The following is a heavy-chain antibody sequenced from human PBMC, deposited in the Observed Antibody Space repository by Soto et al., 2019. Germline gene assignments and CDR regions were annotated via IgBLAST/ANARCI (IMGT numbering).Heavy chain of an antibody. D-gene: IGHD3-3*01. V-gene: IGHV4-4*07. J-gene: IGHJ5*02. CDR3: ARGQRFSDWFDT. CDR1: GGATSTYY. Sequence: SETLSLTCTVSGGATSTYYWTWIRQPAGKGLEWIGRIYSSGSTKYNPALQSRVTMSLDTSNNQFSLRLTSVTAADTAVYYCARGQRFSDWFDTWGQGTLVTVSS. CDR2: IYSSGST.